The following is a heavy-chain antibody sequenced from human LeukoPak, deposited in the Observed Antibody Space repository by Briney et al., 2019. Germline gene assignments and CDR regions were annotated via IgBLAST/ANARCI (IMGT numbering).Heavy chain of an antibody. V-gene: IGHV3-33*01. Sequence: GGSLRLSCAASGFTFSRYGMHWVRQAPGKGLKWVAVIWYDGSNKYYADSVKGRFTISRDNSKNTLYLQMNSLRAEDTAVYYCARDMVDGSKSRAGYFDYWGQGTLVTVSS. CDR2: IWYDGSNK. J-gene: IGHJ4*02. D-gene: IGHD3-10*01. CDR1: GFTFSRYG. CDR3: ARDMVDGSKSRAGYFDY.